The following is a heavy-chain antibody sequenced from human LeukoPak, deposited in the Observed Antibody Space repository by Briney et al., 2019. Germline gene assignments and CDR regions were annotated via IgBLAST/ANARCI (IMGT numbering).Heavy chain of an antibody. CDR1: GFRFSSYG. J-gene: IGHJ4*02. CDR2: MSVSGDSI. V-gene: IGHV3-23*01. CDR3: AKDVDDILTYYFDY. D-gene: IGHD3-9*01. Sequence: GGSLRLSCVASGFRFSSYGMSWVRQAPGKGLEWVSAMSVSGDSIYYADSVKGRFTISRDNSKNTLYLRMNSLRAEDTAVYYCAKDVDDILTYYFDYWGQGALVTVSS.